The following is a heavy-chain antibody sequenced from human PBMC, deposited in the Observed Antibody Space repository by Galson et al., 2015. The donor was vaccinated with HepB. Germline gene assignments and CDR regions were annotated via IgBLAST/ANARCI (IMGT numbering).Heavy chain of an antibody. CDR2: ISSDGSIT. J-gene: IGHJ3*02. CDR1: GFTLSSSS. Sequence: SLRLSCAASGFTLSSSSMHWVRQAPGKGLVWVSRISSDGSITIYADSVKGRFTISRDNAKNTLCVQMNSLRAEDTAVYYCAREGGSGALDIWGQGTMVTVSS. V-gene: IGHV3-74*01. CDR3: AREGGSGALDI. D-gene: IGHD3-10*01.